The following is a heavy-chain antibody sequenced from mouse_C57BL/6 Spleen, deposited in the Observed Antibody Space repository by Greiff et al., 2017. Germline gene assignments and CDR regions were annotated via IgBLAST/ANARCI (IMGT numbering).Heavy chain of an antibody. J-gene: IGHJ4*01. V-gene: IGHV5-17*01. Sequence: EVHLVESGGGLVKPGGSLKLSCAASGFTFSDYGMHWVRQAPEKGLEWVAYISSVSSTIYYADTVKGRFTISRDNAKNTLFLQMTSLRSEDAAMYYCARMDYWGQGTSVTVSS. CDR2: ISSVSSTI. CDR1: GFTFSDYG. CDR3: ARMDY.